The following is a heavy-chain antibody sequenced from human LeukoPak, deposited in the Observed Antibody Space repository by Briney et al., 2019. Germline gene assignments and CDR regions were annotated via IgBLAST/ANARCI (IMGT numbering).Heavy chain of an antibody. J-gene: IGHJ4*02. V-gene: IGHV4-4*07. CDR1: GGSISNYY. CDR2: IYTSGST. CDR3: ARVLRITIFGVVSSYFDY. D-gene: IGHD3-3*01. Sequence: SETLSLTCSVSGGSISNYYWTWMRQPAGKGLEWIGRIYTSGSTNYNPSLKSRVTMSVDTSKNQFSLKLSSVTAADTAVYYCARVLRITIFGVVSSYFDYWGQGTLVTVSS.